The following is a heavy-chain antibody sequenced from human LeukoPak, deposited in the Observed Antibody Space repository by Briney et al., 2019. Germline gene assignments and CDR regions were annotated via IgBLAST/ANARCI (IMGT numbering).Heavy chain of an antibody. Sequence: GGSLRLSCVASGFTFSNAWMNWVRQAPGKGLEWVGRIKSKTYGGTPDYVAPVKGRFTISRDDSKNTLFLQMNSLKTEDTAVYFCTTSSSLVPRDAFDIWGQGTMVTVSS. CDR3: TTSSSLVPRDAFDI. J-gene: IGHJ3*02. V-gene: IGHV3-15*01. CDR1: GFTFSNAW. CDR2: IKSKTYGGTP. D-gene: IGHD6-13*01.